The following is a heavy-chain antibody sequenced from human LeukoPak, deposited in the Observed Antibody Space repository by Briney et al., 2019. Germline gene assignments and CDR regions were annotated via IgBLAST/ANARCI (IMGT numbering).Heavy chain of an antibody. Sequence: AISGSGGSTYYADSVKGRFTISRDNSKNTLYLQMNSLRAEDTAVYYCAKPYYGSGSYFFDYWGQGTLVTVSS. J-gene: IGHJ4*02. D-gene: IGHD3-10*01. CDR3: AKPYYGSGSYFFDY. CDR2: ISGSGGST. V-gene: IGHV3-23*01.